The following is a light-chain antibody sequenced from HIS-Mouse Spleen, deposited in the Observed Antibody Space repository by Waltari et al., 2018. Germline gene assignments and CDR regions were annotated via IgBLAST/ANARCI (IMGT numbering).Light chain of an antibody. CDR3: CSYAGSSTYV. V-gene: IGLV2-23*01. J-gene: IGLJ1*01. CDR1: SSDVGRYNL. Sequence: QSALTQPASVSGSPGQSITISCPGTSSDVGRYNLVPWYQQHPGKAPKLMIYEGSKRPSGVSNRFSGSKSGNTASLTISGLQAEDEADYYCCSYAGSSTYVFGTGTKVTVL. CDR2: EGS.